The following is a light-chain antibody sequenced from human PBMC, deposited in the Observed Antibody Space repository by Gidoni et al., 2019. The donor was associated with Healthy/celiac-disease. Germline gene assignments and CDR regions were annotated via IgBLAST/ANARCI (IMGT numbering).Light chain of an antibody. Sequence: DIQMTQSPSYLSASVGDRVTITCRASTSISSYLNWYQKKPGKAPKLLIYAASSLQRGVPSRFSCSGSGTDVTLTISSLQPEDFATYYCQQSYSTLWTFGQGTKVEIK. V-gene: IGKV1-39*01. CDR2: AAS. CDR1: TSISSY. J-gene: IGKJ1*01. CDR3: QQSYSTLWT.